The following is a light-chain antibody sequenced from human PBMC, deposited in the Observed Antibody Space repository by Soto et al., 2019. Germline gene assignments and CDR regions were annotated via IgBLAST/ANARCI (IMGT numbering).Light chain of an antibody. J-gene: IGLJ1*01. V-gene: IGLV1-44*01. Sequence: QSVLTQPPSASGTPGQRVTISCSGSSSNIAPNTVNWYQHLPGAAPQLLIFANDRRPSGVPDRFSGSRSGTSASLAISGLQSEDEADYYRAAWDDSLNGYVFGTGTKLTVL. CDR2: AND. CDR1: SSNIAPNT. CDR3: AAWDDSLNGYV.